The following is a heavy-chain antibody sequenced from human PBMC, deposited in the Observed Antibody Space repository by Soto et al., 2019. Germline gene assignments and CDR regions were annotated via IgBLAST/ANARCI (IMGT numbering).Heavy chain of an antibody. V-gene: IGHV4-34*01. CDR3: VRDRGAVWGNYRKRAPRFDS. J-gene: IGHJ4*02. Sequence: SETLSLTCAVYGGSFSGYYWSWIRQPPGKGLEWIGEINHSGSTNYNPSLKSRVTISVDTSKNQFSLKLSSVTAADKAIYYCVRDRGAVWGNYRKRAPRFDSWGQGIPVTVSS. CDR2: INHSGST. CDR1: GGSFSGYY. D-gene: IGHD3-16*02.